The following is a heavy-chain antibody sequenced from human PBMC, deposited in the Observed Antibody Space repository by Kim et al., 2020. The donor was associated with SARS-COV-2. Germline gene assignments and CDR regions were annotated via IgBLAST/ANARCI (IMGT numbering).Heavy chain of an antibody. V-gene: IGHV3-30*09. CDR3: ARDRAGALSYTEGFDF. J-gene: IGHJ4*02. CDR2: ISYDGSNK. D-gene: IGHD2-2*02. Sequence: GGSLRLSCVASGFTFSDHAMHWVRQPPGKGLEWASVISYDGSNKYYADSVKGRFAISRDDSKNTLYLQMNSLRAEDTAVYFCARDRAGALSYTEGFDFWGQGILVTVSS. CDR1: GFTFSDHA.